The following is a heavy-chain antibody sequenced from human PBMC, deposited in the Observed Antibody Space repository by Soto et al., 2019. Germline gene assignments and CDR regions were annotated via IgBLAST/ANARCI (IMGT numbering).Heavy chain of an antibody. V-gene: IGHV4-31*03. CDR2: IYYSGST. CDR3: ARGRDRIVVVPAAIIDWFDP. Sequence: SETLALTCTVSCGSLSSGGYYWRRIRQQPGKGLGWIGYIYYSGSTYYNPSLKSRVTISVDTSKNQFSLKLSSVTAADTAVYYCARGRDRIVVVPAAIIDWFDPWGQGTLVTVSS. J-gene: IGHJ5*02. D-gene: IGHD2-2*02. CDR1: CGSLSSGGYY.